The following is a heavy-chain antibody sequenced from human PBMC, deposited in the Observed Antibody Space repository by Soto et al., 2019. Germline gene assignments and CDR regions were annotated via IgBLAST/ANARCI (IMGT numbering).Heavy chain of an antibody. CDR3: ARAGGTSVTGLWHFES. V-gene: IGHV3-33*01. CDR2: IWYDGTRK. J-gene: IGHJ4*02. CDR1: GFTFNTYS. D-gene: IGHD4-17*01. Sequence: GGSLRLSCEASGFTFNTYSMHWVRQPPGEGLEWLAAIWYDGTRKYYADSVKGRFIISRDNSKKTLYLEMNSLRAEDTAVYYCARAGGTSVTGLWHFESWGKGTMVTGSS.